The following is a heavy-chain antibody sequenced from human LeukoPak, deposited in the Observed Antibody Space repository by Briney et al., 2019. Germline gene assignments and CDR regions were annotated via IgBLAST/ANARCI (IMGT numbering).Heavy chain of an antibody. CDR3: ATFMILDEGDFDI. CDR1: GYTFTGYY. D-gene: IGHD3-16*01. J-gene: IGHJ3*02. Sequence: ASVKVSCKASGYTFTGYYIHWVRQAPGHGLEWMGRINPSSGGTNFAQKFQGRVTMTRDTSINTAYMELSRLRSDDTAVFYCATFMILDEGDFDIWGQGTMVTVSS. V-gene: IGHV1-2*06. CDR2: INPSSGGT.